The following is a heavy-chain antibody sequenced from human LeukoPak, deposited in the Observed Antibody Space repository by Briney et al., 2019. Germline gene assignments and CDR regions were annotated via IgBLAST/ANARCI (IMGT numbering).Heavy chain of an antibody. Sequence: GASVKVSCKVSGYTLTELSMHWVRQAPGKGLEWMGGFDPEDGETIYAQKFQGRVTMTEDTSTDTAYMELSSLRSEDTAVYYCATPGGIAAAGTVRNWFDPWGQGTLVTVSS. CDR3: ATPGGIAAAGTVRNWFDP. CDR2: FDPEDGET. D-gene: IGHD6-13*01. J-gene: IGHJ5*02. V-gene: IGHV1-24*01. CDR1: GYTLTELS.